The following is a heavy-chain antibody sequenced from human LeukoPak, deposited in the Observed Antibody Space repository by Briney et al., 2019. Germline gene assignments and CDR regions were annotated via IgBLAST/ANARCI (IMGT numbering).Heavy chain of an antibody. CDR2: INWSGGSI. Sequence: GGSLRLSCAASGFTFDDYAMHWVRQAPGKGLEWVSGINWSGGSIGYADSVKGRFTISRDNAKNSLYLQMNSLRAEDTAVYYCARDSGSSWHFDYWGQGTLVTVSS. V-gene: IGHV3-9*01. D-gene: IGHD6-13*01. CDR1: GFTFDDYA. CDR3: ARDSGSSWHFDY. J-gene: IGHJ4*02.